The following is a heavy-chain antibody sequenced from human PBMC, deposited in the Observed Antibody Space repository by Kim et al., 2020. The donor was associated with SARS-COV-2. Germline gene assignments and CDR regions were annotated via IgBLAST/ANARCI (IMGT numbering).Heavy chain of an antibody. CDR1: GGSISSSSYY. Sequence: SETLSLTCTVSGGSISSSSYYWGWIRQPPGKGLEWIGSIYYSGSTYYNPSLKSRVTISVDTSKNQFSLKLSSVTAADTAVYYCARDYYPQNWFDPWGQGTLVTVSS. J-gene: IGHJ5*02. D-gene: IGHD3-10*01. CDR3: ARDYYPQNWFDP. CDR2: IYYSGST. V-gene: IGHV4-39*01.